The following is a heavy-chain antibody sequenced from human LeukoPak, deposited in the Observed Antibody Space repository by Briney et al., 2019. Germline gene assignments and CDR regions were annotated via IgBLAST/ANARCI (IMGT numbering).Heavy chain of an antibody. V-gene: IGHV3-11*01. CDR3: ARRVFWSGYLNWFDP. CDR1: GFTFSDYY. D-gene: IGHD3-3*01. Sequence: GGSLRLSCAASGFTFSDYYMTWIRQAPGKGLEWVSYISSSGSTIYYADPVKGRFTISRDNAKNSLYLQMNSLRADDTAVYYCARRVFWSGYLNWFDPWGQGTLVTVSS. CDR2: ISSSGSTI. J-gene: IGHJ5*02.